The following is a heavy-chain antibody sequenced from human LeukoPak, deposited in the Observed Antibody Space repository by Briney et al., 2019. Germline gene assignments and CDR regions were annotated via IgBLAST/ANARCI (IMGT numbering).Heavy chain of an antibody. V-gene: IGHV3-33*01. CDR3: ARGRGSGWPDYFDH. D-gene: IGHD6-19*01. J-gene: IGHJ4*02. CDR2: IWYDGSNK. CDR1: RFTFSNYD. Sequence: GGSLRLSCAASRFTFSNYDMHWVRQAPGKGLEWVALIWYDGSNKFYADSLRGRFTISRDNSKNTLYLQMNSLIAEDTAVYYCARGRGSGWPDYFDHWGQGTLVTVSS.